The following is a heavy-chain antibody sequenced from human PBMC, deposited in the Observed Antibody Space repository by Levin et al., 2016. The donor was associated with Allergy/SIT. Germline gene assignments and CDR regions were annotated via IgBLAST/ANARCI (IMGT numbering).Heavy chain of an antibody. J-gene: IGHJ3*02. CDR2: IYSGAST. Sequence: GESLKISCAASGFTVSSNYMSWVRQAPGKGLEWVSVIYSGASTYYADSVRGRFTISRDSSKNTVYLQLNTLRAEDTAVYYCARSQPLRGFDIWGQGTMVTVSS. CDR3: ARSQPLRGFDI. CDR1: GFTVSSNY. V-gene: IGHV3-53*01. D-gene: IGHD2-2*01.